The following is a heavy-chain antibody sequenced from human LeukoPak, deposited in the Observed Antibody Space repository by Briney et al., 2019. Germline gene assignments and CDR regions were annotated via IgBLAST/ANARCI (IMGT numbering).Heavy chain of an antibody. CDR1: GFTFSSYG. J-gene: IGHJ4*02. V-gene: IGHV3-33*01. CDR2: IWYDGSNK. CDR3: ARDIGYCSGGSCYMGPFDY. Sequence: GRSLRLSCAASGFTFSSYGMHWVRQAPGKGLEWVAVIWYDGSNKYYADSVEGRFTISRDNSKNTLYLQMNSLRAEDTAVYYCARDIGYCSGGSCYMGPFDYWGQGTLVTVSP. D-gene: IGHD2-15*01.